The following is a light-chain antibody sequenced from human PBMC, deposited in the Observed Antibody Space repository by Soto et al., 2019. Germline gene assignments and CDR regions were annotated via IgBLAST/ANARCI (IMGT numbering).Light chain of an antibody. CDR2: DAS. V-gene: IGKV1-5*02. CDR3: QQYSVYWT. Sequence: DIQMTQSPSSLSASVGDRVTIICRASQSVSTRLAWYQQKPGKAPKVLIYDASSWAGGVPSRFTGSGSGTEFTLTINSLQPDDFATYYCQQYSVYWTFGQGTKGDIK. CDR1: QSVSTR. J-gene: IGKJ1*01.